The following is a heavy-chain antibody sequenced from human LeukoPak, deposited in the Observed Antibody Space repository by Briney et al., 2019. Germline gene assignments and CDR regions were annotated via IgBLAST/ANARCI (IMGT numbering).Heavy chain of an antibody. V-gene: IGHV4-31*03. Sequence: PQTLSLTCTVSGGSISSGGYYWSWIRQHPGKGLEWIGYIYYSGSTYYNPSLKSRVTISVDTSKNQFSLKLSSVTAADTAVYYCARDGLPGAFDIWGQGTMVTVSS. CDR1: GGSISSGGYY. CDR3: ARDGLPGAFDI. J-gene: IGHJ3*02. CDR2: IYYSGST.